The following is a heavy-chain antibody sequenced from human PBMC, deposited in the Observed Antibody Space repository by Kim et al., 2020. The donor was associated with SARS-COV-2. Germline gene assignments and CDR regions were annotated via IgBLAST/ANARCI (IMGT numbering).Heavy chain of an antibody. Sequence: KGRFTISEENSKTTVYLQMNGLRAEDTAIYYCAKDRDYAGNSGLDYWGQGALVTVSS. J-gene: IGHJ4*02. D-gene: IGHD4-17*01. CDR3: AKDRDYAGNSGLDY. V-gene: IGHV3-33*03.